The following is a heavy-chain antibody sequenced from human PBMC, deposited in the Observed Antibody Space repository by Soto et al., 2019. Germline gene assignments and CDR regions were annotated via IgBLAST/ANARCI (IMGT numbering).Heavy chain of an antibody. V-gene: IGHV1-69*08. Sequence: QVQLVQSGAEVKKPGSSVKVSCKASGGTLSSYTFSWVRQAPGQGLEWMGRIIPNLGITNYAQKFQGRITIIVDKSTSTAYMELSSLRSEDTAVYYCARDKGYCSGARCPDCDYWGQGTLVTVSS. CDR2: IIPNLGIT. CDR3: ARDKGYCSGARCPDCDY. D-gene: IGHD2-15*01. CDR1: GGTLSSYT. J-gene: IGHJ4*02.